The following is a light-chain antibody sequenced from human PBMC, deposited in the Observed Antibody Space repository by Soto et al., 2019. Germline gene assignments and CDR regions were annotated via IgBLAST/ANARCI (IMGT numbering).Light chain of an antibody. CDR3: AAWDDSLNVFYV. CDR1: SSNIGSNT. J-gene: IGLJ1*01. CDR2: SNN. Sequence: QSALTQPPSASGTPRQRVTISCSGSSSNIGSNTVNWYQQLPGTAPKLLIYSNNQRPSGVPDRFSGSKSGTSASLAISGLQSEDEADYYCAAWDDSLNVFYVFGTGTKVTVL. V-gene: IGLV1-44*01.